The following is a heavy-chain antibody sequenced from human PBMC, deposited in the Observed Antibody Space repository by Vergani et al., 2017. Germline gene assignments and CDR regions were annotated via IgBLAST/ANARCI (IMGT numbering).Heavy chain of an antibody. CDR2: FYTGGGT. V-gene: IGHV4-61*02. CDR1: GGSISSGSYY. Sequence: QVQLQESGPGLVRPSQTLSLTCTVSGGSISSGSYYWSWFRQPAGKGLEWIGRFYTGGGTSYNPSLKSRVTISVDTSKNQFALQLSSVTAADTAVYYCARDPLYSTTWPFLLLDMDVWGQGTTVTVSS. CDR3: ARDPLYSTTWPFLLLDMDV. D-gene: IGHD6-13*01. J-gene: IGHJ6*02.